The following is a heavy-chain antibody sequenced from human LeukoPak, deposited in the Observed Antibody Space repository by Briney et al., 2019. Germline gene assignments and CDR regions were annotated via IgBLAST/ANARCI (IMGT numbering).Heavy chain of an antibody. J-gene: IGHJ4*02. CDR1: GFTFSSYG. CDR3: AKASRYCGGDCYPEFDF. CDR2: IWYDGSNK. V-gene: IGHV3-33*06. D-gene: IGHD2-21*02. Sequence: GRSLRLSCAASGFTFSSYGMHWVRQAPGKGLEWVAVIWYDGSNKYYADSVKGRFTISRDNFRNTLNLQINSLRAEDTAVYSCAKASRYCGGDCYPEFDFRGQGTLVTVSS.